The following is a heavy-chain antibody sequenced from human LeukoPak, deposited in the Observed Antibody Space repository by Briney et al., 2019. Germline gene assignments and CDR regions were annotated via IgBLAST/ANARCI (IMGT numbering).Heavy chain of an antibody. Sequence: ASVKVSCKASGFTFTSYDINWVRQATGQGLEWMGWMNPINGNTGYAQKFQGRVTMNRDTSISTAYMELRSLRSDDTAVYYCVRDGEGVAISVNYWFDPWGEGALVTVSS. CDR2: MNPINGNT. J-gene: IGHJ5*02. CDR3: VRDGEGVAISVNYWFDP. V-gene: IGHV1-8*01. D-gene: IGHD3-10*01. CDR1: GFTFTSYD.